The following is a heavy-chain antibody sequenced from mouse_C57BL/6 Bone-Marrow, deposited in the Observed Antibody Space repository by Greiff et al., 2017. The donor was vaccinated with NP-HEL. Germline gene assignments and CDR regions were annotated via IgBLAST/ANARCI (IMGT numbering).Heavy chain of an antibody. V-gene: IGHV1-26*01. J-gene: IGHJ4*01. CDR3: ARTWDGAMDY. CDR1: GCTFTDYY. CDR2: INPNNGGT. D-gene: IGHD4-1*01. Sequence: VQLQQSGPELVKPGASVKISCKASGCTFTDYYMNWVKQSHGKSLEWIGDINPNNGGTSYNQKFKGKATLTVDKSSSTAYMELRSLTSEDSAVYYCARTWDGAMDYWGQGTSVTVSS.